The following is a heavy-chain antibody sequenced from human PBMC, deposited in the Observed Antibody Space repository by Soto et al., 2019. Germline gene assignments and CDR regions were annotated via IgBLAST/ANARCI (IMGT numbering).Heavy chain of an antibody. CDR1: GFTFDDYA. CDR2: ISWNSGSI. J-gene: IGHJ6*02. D-gene: IGHD2-15*01. Sequence: EVQLVESGGGLVQPGRSLRLSCAASGFTFDDYAMHWVRQAPGKGLEWVSGISWNSGSIGYADSVKGRFTISRDNAKNSLYLQMNSLRAEDTALYYCARASRPSIGYCSGGSCGHYYYGMDVWGQGTTVTVSS. CDR3: ARASRPSIGYCSGGSCGHYYYGMDV. V-gene: IGHV3-9*01.